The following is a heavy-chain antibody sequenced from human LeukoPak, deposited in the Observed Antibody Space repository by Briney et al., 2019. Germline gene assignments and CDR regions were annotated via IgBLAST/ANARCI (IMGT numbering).Heavy chain of an antibody. V-gene: IGHV4-59*01. Sequence: SETLSLTCTVSGGSISSYYWSWIRQPPGKGLEGMGYIYYIGNTKYNPSLKSRVTISVDTSKNHFSLKVTSVTAADTAVYYCARAKGDYWGQGTLVTVSS. J-gene: IGHJ4*02. CDR3: ARAKGDY. CDR1: GGSISSYY. CDR2: IYYIGNT.